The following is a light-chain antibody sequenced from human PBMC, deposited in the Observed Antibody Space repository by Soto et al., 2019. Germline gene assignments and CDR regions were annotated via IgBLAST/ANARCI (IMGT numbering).Light chain of an antibody. Sequence: EIVMTQSPATLSVSPGERATLSCRASQSVSSNLAWYQQKPGQAPRLLIYGASTRATGIPARFSGSGSGTKFTLTISSLQSEDFAVYYCQQYNNWPGTFGQGTQV. CDR1: QSVSSN. J-gene: IGKJ1*01. CDR3: QQYNNWPGT. CDR2: GAS. V-gene: IGKV3-15*01.